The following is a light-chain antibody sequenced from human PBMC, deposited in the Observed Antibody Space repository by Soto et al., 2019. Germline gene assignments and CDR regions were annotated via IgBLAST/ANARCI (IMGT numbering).Light chain of an antibody. Sequence: QLVLTQPPSASGTPGQRVTISCSGSSSNIGGNTVNWYQQLPGTAPKLLIYSNNQRPSGVPDRFSGSKSGTSASLAISGLRSEDEADYCCAAWDDSLKAVVFGGGTKLTVL. CDR3: AAWDDSLKAVV. CDR1: SSNIGGNT. V-gene: IGLV1-44*01. CDR2: SNN. J-gene: IGLJ2*01.